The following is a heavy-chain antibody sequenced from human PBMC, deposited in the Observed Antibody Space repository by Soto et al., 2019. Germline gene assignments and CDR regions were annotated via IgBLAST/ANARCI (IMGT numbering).Heavy chain of an antibody. D-gene: IGHD3-10*01. CDR2: IWYDGSNK. CDR1: GFTFSSYG. Sequence: QVQLVESGGGVVQPGRSLRLSCAASGFTFSSYGMHWVRQAPGKGLEWVAVIWYDGSNKYYADSVKGRFTISRDNSKNTLYLQMNTLRAEDTAVYYCARDTALAIVRIYYGMDVWGQGTTVTVSS. V-gene: IGHV3-33*01. J-gene: IGHJ6*02. CDR3: ARDTALAIVRIYYGMDV.